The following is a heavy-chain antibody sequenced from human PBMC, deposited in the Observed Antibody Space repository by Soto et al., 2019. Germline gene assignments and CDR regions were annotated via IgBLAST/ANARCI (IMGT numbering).Heavy chain of an antibody. CDR1: GGSITGGFSY. Sequence: SETLSLTCTVAGGSITGGFSYWTWVRQHPGKGLEWVGSIYYSGNAYYNPSLQTRVTISLDKSKNQFSLKLNSVTAADSAMYFCARLEGLATISYYFDFWGPGALVTVSS. D-gene: IGHD3-9*01. CDR2: IYYSGNA. CDR3: ARLEGLATISYYFDF. J-gene: IGHJ4*02. V-gene: IGHV4-39*01.